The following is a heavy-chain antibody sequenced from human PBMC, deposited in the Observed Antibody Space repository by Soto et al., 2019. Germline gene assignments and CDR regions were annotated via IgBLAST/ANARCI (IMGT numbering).Heavy chain of an antibody. CDR1: GGTFSSYA. CDR3: ARESGWELLLFDY. J-gene: IGHJ4*02. D-gene: IGHD1-26*01. CDR2: IIPIFGTA. Sequence: GASVKVFCKASGGTFSSYAISWVRQAPGQGLEWMGGIIPIFGTANYAQKFQGRVTITADKSTSTAYMELSSLRSEDTAVYYCARESGWELLLFDYWGQGTLVTVSS. V-gene: IGHV1-69*06.